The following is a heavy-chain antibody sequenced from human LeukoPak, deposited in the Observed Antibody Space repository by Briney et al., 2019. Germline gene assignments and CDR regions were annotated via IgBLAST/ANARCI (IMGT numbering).Heavy chain of an antibody. J-gene: IGHJ6*02. CDR2: IYYSGST. CDR1: GGSLSSHY. V-gene: IGHV4-59*11. CDR3: ARDGGTMVREVYYYYGMDV. Sequence: PSETLSLTCTVSGGSLSSHYWSWIRQPPGKGLEWIGYIYYSGSTDCNPSLKSRVTISVDTSKNQFSLKLSSVTAADTAVYYCARDGGTMVREVYYYYGMDVWGQGTTVAVSS. D-gene: IGHD3-10*01.